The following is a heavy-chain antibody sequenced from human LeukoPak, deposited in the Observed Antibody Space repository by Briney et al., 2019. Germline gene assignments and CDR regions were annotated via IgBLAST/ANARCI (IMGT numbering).Heavy chain of an antibody. V-gene: IGHV3-73*01. J-gene: IGHJ3*02. CDR1: GFTFSGSA. CDR3: TRLAGGDAFDI. D-gene: IGHD2-15*01. CDR2: IRSKANGYTT. Sequence: GGSXRLSCAASGFTFSGSAMHWVRQASGKGLEWVGRIRSKANGYTTAYGASVKGRFTISRDDSQRATYVQMNSLKIEDTAVYYCTRLAGGDAFDIWGPGTMVTVSS.